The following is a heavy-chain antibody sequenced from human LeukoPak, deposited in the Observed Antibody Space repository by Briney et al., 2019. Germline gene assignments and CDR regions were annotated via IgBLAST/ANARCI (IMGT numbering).Heavy chain of an antibody. V-gene: IGHV4-59*01. J-gene: IGHJ3*02. CDR2: IYNSGST. D-gene: IGHD5-24*01. Sequence: PSETLSLACTVSGGSISSYYWSWIRQPPGKGLEWIGYIYNSGSTNYNSSLKSRVTISADTSKNQFSLKLSSVTAADTAVYYCARARGATIFQSAFDIWGQGTMVTVSS. CDR3: ARARGATIFQSAFDI. CDR1: GGSISSYY.